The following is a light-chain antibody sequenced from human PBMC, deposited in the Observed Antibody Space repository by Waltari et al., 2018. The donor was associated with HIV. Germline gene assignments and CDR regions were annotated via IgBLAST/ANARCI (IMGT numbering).Light chain of an antibody. J-gene: IGLJ2*01. Sequence: SYVLTQPPSVSVAPGKTARITCWGNNIGSTSVHWYQQKPGQAPLLVIYYDSARPSGIPERFSGSNSGNTATLTISRVEAGDEADYYCQVWDSSSDHVVFGGGTNLTVL. CDR1: NIGSTS. CDR2: YDS. V-gene: IGLV3-21*04. CDR3: QVWDSSSDHVV.